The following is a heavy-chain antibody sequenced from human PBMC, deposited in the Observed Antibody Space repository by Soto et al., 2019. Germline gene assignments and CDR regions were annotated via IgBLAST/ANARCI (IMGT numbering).Heavy chain of an antibody. V-gene: IGHV1-3*01. D-gene: IGHD3-10*01. CDR3: ARVPPWGNSAGDYYIQHYDS. Sequence: ASVKVSCKSSGFTFTSYAIHWLLQAPGQRPQWMGWINGGSGNTKYSQDFQGRVTFTRDTFVTTAYLELSSLRSEDTAVYYCARVPPWGNSAGDYYIQHYDSWGQGTPVTVSS. CDR2: INGGSGNT. J-gene: IGHJ4*02. CDR1: GFTFTSYA.